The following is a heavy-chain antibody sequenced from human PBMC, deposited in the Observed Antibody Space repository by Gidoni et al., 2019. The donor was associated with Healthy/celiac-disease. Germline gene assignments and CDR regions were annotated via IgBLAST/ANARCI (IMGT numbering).Heavy chain of an antibody. CDR3: ARLTPYDYVWGSYPDI. V-gene: IGHV5-51*03. CDR2: IYPGDSDT. Sequence: EVQLVQSGAEVKKPGESLKISCKGSGYSLTSYWIGWVRQMPGKGLEWMGIIYPGDSDTRYSPSFQGQVTISADKSISTAYLQWSSLKASDTAMYYCARLTPYDYVWGSYPDIWGQGTMVTVSS. D-gene: IGHD3-16*01. J-gene: IGHJ3*02. CDR1: GYSLTSYW.